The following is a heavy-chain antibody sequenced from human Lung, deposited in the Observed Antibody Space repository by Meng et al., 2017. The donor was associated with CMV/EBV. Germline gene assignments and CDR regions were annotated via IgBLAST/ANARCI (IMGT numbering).Heavy chain of an antibody. V-gene: IGHV4-34*01. D-gene: IGHD2-15*01. J-gene: IGHJ4*02. CDR2: INHSGST. CDR3: ARMVVAPLVFDY. CDR1: GGSFSGYY. Sequence: LXCAVYGGSFSGYYWRWIRQPPGKGLEWIGEINHSGSTNYNPSLRSRVTISVDTSKNQFSLKLSSVTAADTAVYYCARMVVAPLVFDYWGQGTLVTVSS.